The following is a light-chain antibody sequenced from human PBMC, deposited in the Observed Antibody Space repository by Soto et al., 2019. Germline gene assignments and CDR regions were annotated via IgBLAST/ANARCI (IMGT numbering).Light chain of an antibody. J-gene: IGLJ2*01. CDR3: SSYTTSTSFIL. CDR2: EVS. Sequence: QSALTQPPSVSGSPGQSVTISCTGTNSDVGNYDFVSWYQQVPGTAPKAMIYEVSSRPSGVSNRFSGSKSGNTASLTISGLQAEDEAYYYCSSYTTSTSFILFGGGTKLTVL. V-gene: IGLV2-18*02. CDR1: NSDVGNYDF.